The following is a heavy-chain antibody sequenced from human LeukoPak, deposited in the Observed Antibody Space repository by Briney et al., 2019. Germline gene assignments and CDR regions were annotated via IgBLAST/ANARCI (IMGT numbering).Heavy chain of an antibody. J-gene: IGHJ6*02. CDR2: ILSDSSHI. V-gene: IGHV3-23*01. Sequence: GGSLRLSCAASGFTFSNYAMRWVRQAPGKGLECLSGILSDSSHISYAHSVRGRFSTSRDNSKSTLYLQMHSLRAEDTAVCFCARGGGLDVWGQGATVTVSS. D-gene: IGHD3-16*01. CDR1: GFTFSNYA. CDR3: ARGGGLDV.